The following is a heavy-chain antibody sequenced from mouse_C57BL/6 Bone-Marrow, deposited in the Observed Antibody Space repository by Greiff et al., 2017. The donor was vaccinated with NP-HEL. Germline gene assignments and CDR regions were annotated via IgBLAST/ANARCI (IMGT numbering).Heavy chain of an antibody. CDR1: GYSFTGYY. D-gene: IGHD2-2*01. V-gene: IGHV1-42*01. CDR2: INPSTGGT. CDR3: ARRGYEFAY. Sequence: EVQLQQSGPELVKPGASVKISCKASGYSFTGYYMNWVKQSPEKSLEWIGEINPSTGGTTYNQKFKAKATLTVDKATSTAYMQLKGLTSDDSAVYYCARRGYEFAYWGQGTLVTVSA. J-gene: IGHJ3*01.